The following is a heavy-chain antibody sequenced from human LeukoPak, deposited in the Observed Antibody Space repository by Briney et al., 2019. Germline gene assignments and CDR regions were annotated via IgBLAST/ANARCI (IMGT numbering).Heavy chain of an antibody. CDR1: GFTFSSYG. CDR3: AKSGITMVRGVILDYYYMDV. CDR2: ISGSGGST. J-gene: IGHJ6*03. D-gene: IGHD3-10*01. V-gene: IGHV3-23*01. Sequence: GGSLRLSCAASGFTFSSYGMSWVRQAPGKGLEWVSAISGSGGSTYYADSVKGRFTISRDNSKNTLYLQMNSLRAEDTAVYYCAKSGITMVRGVILDYYYMDVWGKGTTVTVSS.